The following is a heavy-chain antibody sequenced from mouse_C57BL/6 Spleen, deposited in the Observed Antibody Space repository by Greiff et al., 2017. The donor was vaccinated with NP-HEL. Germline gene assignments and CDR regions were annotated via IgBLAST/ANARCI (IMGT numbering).Heavy chain of an antibody. CDR2: INYDGSST. J-gene: IGHJ1*03. CDR3: ARTVITTVVPCWYFDV. CDR1: GFTFSDYY. V-gene: IGHV5-16*01. Sequence: EVKLMESEGGLVQPGSSMKLSCTASGFTFSDYYMAWVRQVPEKGLEWVANINYDGSSTYYLDSLKSRFIISRDNAKNILYLQMSSLKSEDTATYYCARTVITTVVPCWYFDVWGTGTTVTVSS. D-gene: IGHD1-1*01.